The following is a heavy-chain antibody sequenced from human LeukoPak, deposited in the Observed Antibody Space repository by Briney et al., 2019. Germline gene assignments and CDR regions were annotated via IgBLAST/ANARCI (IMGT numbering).Heavy chain of an antibody. J-gene: IGHJ6*02. CDR2: IYYSGST. CDR3: ARVSDYVWGSYRYQDDYGWDV. V-gene: IGHV4-59*01. D-gene: IGHD3-16*02. CDR1: GGSISSYY. Sequence: PSETLSLTCTVSGGSISSYYWSWIRQPPGKGLEWIGYIYYSGSTNYNPSLKSRVPRLVDASKHQFSLKVRSVAAAEKAVSYCARVSDYVWGSYRYQDDYGWDVWGQGTTVTVSS.